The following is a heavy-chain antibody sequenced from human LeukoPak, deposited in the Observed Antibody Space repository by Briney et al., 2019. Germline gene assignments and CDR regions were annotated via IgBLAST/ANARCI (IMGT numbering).Heavy chain of an antibody. J-gene: IGHJ4*02. V-gene: IGHV3-11*06. CDR3: ARGMSTRYYDFWSGNKNYFDY. CDR1: GFSFSDYY. Sequence: PGGSLRLSCVACGFSFSDYYMSWIRQAPGKGLEWVSSISSSSSYIYYADSVKGRFTISRDNAKNSLYLQMNSLRAEDTAVYYCARGMSTRYYDFWSGNKNYFDYWGQGTLVTVSS. CDR2: ISSSSSYI. D-gene: IGHD3-3*01.